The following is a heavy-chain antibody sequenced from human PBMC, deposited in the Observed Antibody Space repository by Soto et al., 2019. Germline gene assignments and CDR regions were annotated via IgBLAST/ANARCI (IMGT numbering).Heavy chain of an antibody. D-gene: IGHD3-10*02. CDR3: ARGRITMLH. CDR2: INPSGST. Sequence: QVQLQQWGAGLLKPSETLSLTCTVYDGSSSGYYWSWVRQPPGKGLKWIGEINPSGSTNYNPSLKSRVTISVDTSNNQFSLNVNSVTAADTAVYYCARGRITMLHWGQGTLVTVSS. J-gene: IGHJ4*02. CDR1: DGSSSGYY. V-gene: IGHV4-34*01.